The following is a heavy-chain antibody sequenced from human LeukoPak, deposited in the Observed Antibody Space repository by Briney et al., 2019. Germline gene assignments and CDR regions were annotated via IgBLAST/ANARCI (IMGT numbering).Heavy chain of an antibody. CDR1: GYTFTSYA. J-gene: IGHJ6*02. Sequence: ASVKVSCKASGYTFTSYAMDWVRQAPGQGLEWMGWINTNTGNPTYAQGFTGRFVFSLDTSVSTAYLQISSLKAEDTAVYYCARRGSGYDWSGYYYGMDVWGQGTTVTVSS. CDR3: ARRGSGYDWSGYYYGMDV. D-gene: IGHD5-12*01. V-gene: IGHV7-4-1*02. CDR2: INTNTGNP.